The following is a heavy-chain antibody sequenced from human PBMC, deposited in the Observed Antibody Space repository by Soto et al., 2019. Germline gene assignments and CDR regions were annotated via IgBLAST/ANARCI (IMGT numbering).Heavy chain of an antibody. CDR2: FDPEDGET. J-gene: IGHJ6*03. D-gene: IGHD3-3*01. CDR1: GYTLTELS. Sequence: QVQLVQSGAEVKKPGASVKVSCKVSGYTLTELSMHWVRQAPGKGLEWMGGFDPEDGETIYAQKFQGRVTMTEDTSTDTAYMELSSLRSEDTAVYYCATAYYDFWSGYYPARGYYYYYMDVWGKGTTVTVSS. V-gene: IGHV1-24*01. CDR3: ATAYYDFWSGYYPARGYYYYYMDV.